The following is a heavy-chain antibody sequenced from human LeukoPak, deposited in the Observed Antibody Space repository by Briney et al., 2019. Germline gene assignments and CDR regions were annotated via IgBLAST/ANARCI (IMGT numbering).Heavy chain of an antibody. CDR1: GFTFSSYF. CDR2: ITTSSSHV. Sequence: GGSLRLSCAASGFTFSSYFMNWVRQAPGKGLEWVTYITTSSSHVYYADSVRGRFTISRDNAKNSLFLQMNGLRAEDTAVYYCARALTGIPYYFDYWGQGSLVTVSS. D-gene: IGHD1-20*01. V-gene: IGHV3-21*01. CDR3: ARALTGIPYYFDY. J-gene: IGHJ4*02.